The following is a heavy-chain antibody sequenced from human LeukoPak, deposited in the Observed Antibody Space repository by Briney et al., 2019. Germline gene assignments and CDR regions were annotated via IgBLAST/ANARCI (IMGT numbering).Heavy chain of an antibody. CDR2: VNPNSGNT. CDR1: GYTFTSYD. CDR3: ARGGVVQQQLIPYYYYYYMDV. J-gene: IGHJ6*03. Sequence: ASVKVSCKASGYTFTSYDINWVRQATGQGLEWMGWVNPNSGNTGYAQKFQGRVTMTRNTSISTAYMELSSLRSEDTAVYYCARGGVVQQQLIPYYYYYYMDVWGKGTTVTISS. D-gene: IGHD6-13*01. V-gene: IGHV1-8*01.